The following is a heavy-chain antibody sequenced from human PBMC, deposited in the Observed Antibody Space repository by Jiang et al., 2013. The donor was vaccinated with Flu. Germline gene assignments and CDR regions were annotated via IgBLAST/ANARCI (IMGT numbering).Heavy chain of an antibody. D-gene: IGHD3-22*01. Sequence: QDGSEKYYVDSVKDRFTISRDNAKNSLYLQMNSLRAEDTAVYYCARDSSGYDYWGQGTLVTVSS. CDR3: ARDSSGYDY. CDR2: QDGSEK. V-gene: IGHV3-7*01. J-gene: IGHJ4*02.